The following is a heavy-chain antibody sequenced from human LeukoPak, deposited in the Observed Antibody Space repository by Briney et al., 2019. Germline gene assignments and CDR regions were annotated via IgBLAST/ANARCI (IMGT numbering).Heavy chain of an antibody. V-gene: IGHV4-59*01. Sequence: SETLSLTCTVSGGSISSYYWSWIRQPPGKGLGWIGYIYCSGSTNYNPSLKSRVTVSVDTSKNQFSLKLSSVTAADTAVYYCARGARIAAANDAFDIWGQGTMVTVSS. D-gene: IGHD6-13*01. J-gene: IGHJ3*02. CDR2: IYCSGST. CDR1: GGSISSYY. CDR3: ARGARIAAANDAFDI.